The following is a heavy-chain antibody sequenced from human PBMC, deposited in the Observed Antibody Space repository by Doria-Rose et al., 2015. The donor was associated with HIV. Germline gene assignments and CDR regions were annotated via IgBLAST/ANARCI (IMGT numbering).Heavy chain of an antibody. CDR1: GVSLSSPGMG. V-gene: IGHV2-26*01. D-gene: IGHD6-13*01. CDR3: ARIKSSRWYHKYYFDF. J-gene: IGHJ4*02. CDR2: ILSDDER. Sequence: QITLKESGPVLVKPTETLTLTCTVSGVSLSSPGMGVSWIRQPPGKALEWLANILSDDERSYKTSLKSRLTISRCTSKSQVVLTRTDMAPVDTATYYCARIKSSRWYHKYYFDFWGQGTLVIVSA.